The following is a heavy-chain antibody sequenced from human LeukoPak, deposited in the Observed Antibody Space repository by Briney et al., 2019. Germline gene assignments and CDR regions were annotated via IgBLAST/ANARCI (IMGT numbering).Heavy chain of an antibody. CDR2: IIPIFGTA. V-gene: IGHV1-69*05. CDR1: GGTFSSYA. Sequence: GASVKVPCKASGGTFSSYAISWVRQAPGQGLEWMGGIIPIFGTANYAQKFQGRVTITTDESTSTAYMELRSLRSEDTAVYYCAGDGTSSASGKWNIWGWYFDLWGRGTLVTVSS. J-gene: IGHJ2*01. D-gene: IGHD2-2*01. CDR3: AGDGTSSASGKWNIWGWYFDL.